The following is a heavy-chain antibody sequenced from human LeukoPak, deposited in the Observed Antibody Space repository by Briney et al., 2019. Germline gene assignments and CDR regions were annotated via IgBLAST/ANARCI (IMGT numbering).Heavy chain of an antibody. CDR2: IYTSGST. J-gene: IGHJ6*03. CDR3: ARDRDYYDTLEYYMDV. Sequence: SETLSLTCTVSGGSISSSSYYWSWIRQPAGKGLEWIGRIYTSGSTNYNPSLKSRVTMSVDTSKNQFSLKLSSVTAADTAVYYCARDRDYYDTLEYYMDVWGKGTTVTISS. D-gene: IGHD3-22*01. V-gene: IGHV4-61*02. CDR1: GGSISSSSYY.